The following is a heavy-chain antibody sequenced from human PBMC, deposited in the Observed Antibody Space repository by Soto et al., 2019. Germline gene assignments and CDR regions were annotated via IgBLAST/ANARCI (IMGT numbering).Heavy chain of an antibody. J-gene: IGHJ6*02. D-gene: IGHD3-3*01. Sequence: QVQLVESGGGVVQPGRSLRLSCAASGFTFSSYGMHWVRQAPGKGLEWVAVISYDGSNKYYADSVKGRFTISRDNSKNTLYLQMNSLRAEDTAVYYCAKEWGYYDFWSGYYSHYYGMDVWGQGTTVTVSS. CDR1: GFTFSSYG. V-gene: IGHV3-30*18. CDR2: ISYDGSNK. CDR3: AKEWGYYDFWSGYYSHYYGMDV.